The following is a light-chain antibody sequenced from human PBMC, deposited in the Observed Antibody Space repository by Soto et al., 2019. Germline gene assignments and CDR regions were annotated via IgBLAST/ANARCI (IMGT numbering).Light chain of an antibody. Sequence: DIQMTQSPSSLSASVGDRVTITCQASKDISNYLNWYQQKPGKAPKLLIYDASNLETGVPSRFSGSGSGTDFTFTISSLQTEDIATYYCQQYDNLPSFGGGTKVEIK. CDR3: QQYDNLPS. V-gene: IGKV1-33*01. J-gene: IGKJ4*01. CDR1: KDISNY. CDR2: DAS.